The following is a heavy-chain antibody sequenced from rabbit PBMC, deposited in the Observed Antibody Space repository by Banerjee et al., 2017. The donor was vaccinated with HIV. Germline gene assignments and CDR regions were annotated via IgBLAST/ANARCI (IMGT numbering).Heavy chain of an antibody. J-gene: IGHJ4*01. V-gene: IGHV1S7*01. CDR1: GFTLSSYY. CDR2: IDPVFGIT. D-gene: IGHD8-1*01. CDR3: ARDGAGGSYFAL. Sequence: HLKESGGGLVQPGGSLKLSCKASGFTLSSYYMNWVRQAPGKGLEWIGYIDPVFGITYYANWVNGRFSIFRENAQNTVFLQMTSLTAADTASYFCARDGAGGSYFALWGPGTLVTVS.